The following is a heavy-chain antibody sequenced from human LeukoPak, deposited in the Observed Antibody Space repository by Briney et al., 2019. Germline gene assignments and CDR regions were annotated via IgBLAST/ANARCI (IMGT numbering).Heavy chain of an antibody. Sequence: SETLSLTCTVSGGSISSYYWSWIRQPPGKGLEWIGYIYYSGSTNYNPSLKSRVTISVDTSKNQFSLKLSSVTAADTAVYYCARYKRSDTRITMVRGVTHNWFDPWGQGTLVTVSS. D-gene: IGHD3-10*01. J-gene: IGHJ5*02. CDR1: GGSISSYY. V-gene: IGHV4-59*12. CDR3: ARYKRSDTRITMVRGVTHNWFDP. CDR2: IYYSGST.